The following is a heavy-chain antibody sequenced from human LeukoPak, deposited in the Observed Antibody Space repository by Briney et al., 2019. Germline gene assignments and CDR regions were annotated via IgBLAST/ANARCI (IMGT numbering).Heavy chain of an antibody. CDR3: ARSLRGDAFDI. CDR1: GGSISSYY. J-gene: IGHJ3*02. CDR2: IYYSGST. V-gene: IGHV4-59*01. D-gene: IGHD4-17*01. Sequence: SETLSLTCTVSGGSISSYYWSWIRQPPGKGLEWIGYIYYSGSTNYNPSLKSRVTISVDTSKNQFSLKLSSVTAADTAMYYCARSLRGDAFDIWGQGTMVTVSS.